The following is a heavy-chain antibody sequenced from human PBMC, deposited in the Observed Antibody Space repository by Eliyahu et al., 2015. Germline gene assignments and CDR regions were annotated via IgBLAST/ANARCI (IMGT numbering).Heavy chain of an antibody. CDR1: GDSINSGAYY. Sequence: QLQLQESGPGLMKPSETLSLTCTVSGDSINSGAYYWGWIRQPPGKGLEWIGSVFYTGNTYYNPSLKSRVTISVDTSKNQFSLKLTFVTAADTALYYCARPYAGSYDFAFDIWGQATMVTVSS. D-gene: IGHD1-26*01. CDR3: ARPYAGSYDFAFDI. CDR2: VFYTGNT. J-gene: IGHJ3*02. V-gene: IGHV4-39*01.